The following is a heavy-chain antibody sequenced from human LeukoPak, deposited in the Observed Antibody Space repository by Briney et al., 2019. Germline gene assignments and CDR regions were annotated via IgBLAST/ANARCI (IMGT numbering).Heavy chain of an antibody. CDR3: AREPGYCSGGSCYGDYFDY. Sequence: ASVKVSCKASGYTFTSYGISWVRQAPGQGLEWMGWISAYNGNTNYARKLQGRVTMTTDTSTSTAYMELRSLRSDDTAVYYCAREPGYCSGGSCYGDYFDYWGQGTLVTVSS. CDR2: ISAYNGNT. J-gene: IGHJ4*02. D-gene: IGHD2-15*01. CDR1: GYTFTSYG. V-gene: IGHV1-18*01.